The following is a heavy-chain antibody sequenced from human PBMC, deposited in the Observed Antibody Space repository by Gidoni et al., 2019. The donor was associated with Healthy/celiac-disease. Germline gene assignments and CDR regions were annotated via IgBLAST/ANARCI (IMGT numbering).Heavy chain of an antibody. CDR3: ARLAARILDY. CDR2: IYYSGST. Sequence: PRKGLEWIGYIYYSGSTNYNPSLKSRVTISVDTSKNQFSLKLSSVTAADTAVYYCARLAARILDYWGQGTLVTVSS. V-gene: IGHV4-59*08. J-gene: IGHJ4*02. D-gene: IGHD6-6*01.